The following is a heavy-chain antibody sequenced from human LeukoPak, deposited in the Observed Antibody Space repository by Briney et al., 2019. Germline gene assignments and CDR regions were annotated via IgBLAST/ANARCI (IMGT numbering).Heavy chain of an antibody. CDR3: ARRQCGSRCPRTGFRKCRYYYMDV. J-gene: IGHJ6*03. CDR2: INHSGIT. CDR1: GGSFSGYY. D-gene: IGHD1-14*01. V-gene: IGHV4-34*01. Sequence: SETLSLTCAVYGGSFSGYYWSWIRQPPGKGLEWIGEINHSGITNYNPSLKSRVTISVDTSKNQFSLKLSSLTAADTAVYYCARRQCGSRCPRTGFRKCRYYYMDVWGKGTTVTVSS.